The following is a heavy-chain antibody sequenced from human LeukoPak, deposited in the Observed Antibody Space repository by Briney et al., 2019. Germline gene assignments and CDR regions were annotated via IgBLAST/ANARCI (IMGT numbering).Heavy chain of an antibody. CDR2: INSDGSRT. J-gene: IGHJ4*02. CDR3: ASGLYINSWGDY. V-gene: IGHV3-74*01. Sequence: GRPLRLSCAASGVIFNNFAFHWVRQAPGKGLVWVSRINSDGSRTNYADSVKGRFTISRDNAKNTLYLQMNSLRTEDTAVYYCASGLYINSWGDYWGQGTLVTVSS. CDR1: GVIFNNFA. D-gene: IGHD6-13*01.